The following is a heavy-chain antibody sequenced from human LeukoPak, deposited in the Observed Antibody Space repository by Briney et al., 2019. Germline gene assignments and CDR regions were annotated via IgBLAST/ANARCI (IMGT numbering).Heavy chain of an antibody. CDR2: INPSGGST. CDR1: GYTFTSYY. J-gene: IGHJ4*02. V-gene: IGHV1-46*01. Sequence: ASVKVSCKASGYTFTSYYMHWVRQAPGQGLEWMGIINPSGGSTSYAQKFQGRVTMTRDTSTSTVYMELSGLRSEDTAVYYCARSLRGMGGYYSTSIDYWGQGTLVTVSS. D-gene: IGHD3-22*01. CDR3: ARSLRGMGGYYSTSIDY.